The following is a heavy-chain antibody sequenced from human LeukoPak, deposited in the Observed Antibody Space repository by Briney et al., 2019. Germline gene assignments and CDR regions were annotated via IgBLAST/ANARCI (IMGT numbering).Heavy chain of an antibody. J-gene: IGHJ4*02. CDR1: GFTFSSYG. CDR2: ISYDGSNK. D-gene: IGHD2-2*01. CDR3: AKGAGYQLHTPYYFDY. Sequence: PGGSLRLSCAASGFTFSSYGMHWVSQAPGKGLEWVAVISYDGSNKYYADSVKGRFTISRDNSKNTLYLQMNSLRAEDTAVYYCAKGAGYQLHTPYYFDYWGQGTLVTVSS. V-gene: IGHV3-30*18.